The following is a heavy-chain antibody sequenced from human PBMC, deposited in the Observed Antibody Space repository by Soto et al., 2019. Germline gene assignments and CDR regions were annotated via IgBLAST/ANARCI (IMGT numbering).Heavy chain of an antibody. CDR1: GFTFITYG. J-gene: IGHJ4*02. CDR3: ARKAMGAPVDQ. V-gene: IGHV1-18*01. D-gene: IGHD5-18*01. CDR2: ISAYNGDT. Sequence: QVQLVQSGAEVKKPGASVKVSCKASGFTFITYGFTWVRQAPGQGLEWMGWISAYNGDTHYAQKVQGRVTMTTDTSTSTAYMELGSLTSDDTAVYYCARKAMGAPVDQWGQGTLVIVSS.